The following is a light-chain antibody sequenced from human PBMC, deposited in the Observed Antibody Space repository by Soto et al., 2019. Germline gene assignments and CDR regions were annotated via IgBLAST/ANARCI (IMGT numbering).Light chain of an antibody. CDR3: SSYTSTLYV. CDR2: DVS. J-gene: IGLJ1*01. V-gene: IGLV2-14*03. Sequence: QSALTQPASVSGSPGQSITISRTGTSSDVGGYNYVSWYQHHPGKAPKLMIYDVSSRPSGVSTRFSGSKSGNTASLSISGLQAEDEADYYCSSYTSTLYVFGTGTKLTVL. CDR1: SSDVGGYNY.